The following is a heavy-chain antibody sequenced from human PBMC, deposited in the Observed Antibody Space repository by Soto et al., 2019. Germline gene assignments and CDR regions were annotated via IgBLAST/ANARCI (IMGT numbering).Heavy chain of an antibody. D-gene: IGHD1-7*01. J-gene: IGHJ6*02. V-gene: IGHV1-2*04. CDR1: GYTFTGYY. CDR2: INPNSGGT. Sequence: GASVKVSCKASGYTFTGYYMHWVRQAPGQGLEWMGWINPNSGGTNYAQKFQGWVTMTRDTSISTAYMELSRLRSDDTAVYYCARDLTRTTYQYYFGMDVWGQGTTVTAP. CDR3: ARDLTRTTYQYYFGMDV.